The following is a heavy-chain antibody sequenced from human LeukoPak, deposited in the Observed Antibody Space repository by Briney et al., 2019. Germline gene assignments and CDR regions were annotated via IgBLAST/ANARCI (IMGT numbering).Heavy chain of an antibody. CDR2: INHSGST. J-gene: IGHJ4*02. D-gene: IGHD2-15*01. CDR1: GGSFSGYY. V-gene: IGHV4-34*01. Sequence: PSETLSLTCAVYGGSFSGYYWSWIRQPPGKGLEWIGEINHSGSTNYNPSLKSRVTISVDTSKNQFSLKLSSVTAADTAVYYCAKPYTRLLHFSFDYWGQGTLVTVSS. CDR3: AKPYTRLLHFSFDY.